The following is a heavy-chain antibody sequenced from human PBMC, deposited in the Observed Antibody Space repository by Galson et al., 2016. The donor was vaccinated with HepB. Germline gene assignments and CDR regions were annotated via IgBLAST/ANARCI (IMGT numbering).Heavy chain of an antibody. Sequence: SLRLSCAASGFTFSSYGIHWVRQAPGKGLEWVALIWYDGTNEYYADSVKGRFTISGDNFKNTLYLQMNSLRAEDTAVYYCAKDIGYCSGGTCPNDAFDIWGQGTMVTVSS. J-gene: IGHJ3*02. CDR1: GFTFSSYG. CDR3: AKDIGYCSGGTCPNDAFDI. D-gene: IGHD2-15*01. CDR2: IWYDGTNE. V-gene: IGHV3-33*06.